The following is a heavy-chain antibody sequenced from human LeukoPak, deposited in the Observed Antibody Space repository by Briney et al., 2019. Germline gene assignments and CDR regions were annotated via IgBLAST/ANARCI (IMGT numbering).Heavy chain of an antibody. CDR1: GGSISIYY. CDR2: INQDGSQK. J-gene: IGHJ4*02. D-gene: IGHD3-22*01. CDR3: AKLKPGTYYYDSSGHDFDY. V-gene: IGHV3-7*03. Sequence: ETLSLTCTVSGGSISIYYGSGIRRPPGRGRGWLANINQDGSQKFYVDSVKGRFTISRDNANNSLYLQMNSLRAEDTAVYYCAKLKPGTYYYDSSGHDFDYWGQGTLVTVSS.